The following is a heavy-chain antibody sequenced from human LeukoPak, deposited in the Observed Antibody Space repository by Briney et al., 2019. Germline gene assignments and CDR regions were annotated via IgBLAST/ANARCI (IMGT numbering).Heavy chain of an antibody. J-gene: IGHJ4*02. V-gene: IGHV3-20*04. CDR1: GFTFDDYG. CDR2: INWNGGST. D-gene: IGHD4-17*01. Sequence: GGSLRLSCAASGFTFDDYGMSWVRQAPGKGLEWVSGINWNGGSTGYADSVKGRFTISRDNAKNSLYLQMNSLRAEDTALYYCARVGIYGDYNRYFDYWGQGTLVTVSS. CDR3: ARVGIYGDYNRYFDY.